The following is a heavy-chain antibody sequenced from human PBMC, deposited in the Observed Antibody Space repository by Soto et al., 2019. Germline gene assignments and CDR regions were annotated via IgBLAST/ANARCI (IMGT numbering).Heavy chain of an antibody. Sequence: SETLSLTCAVYGGSFSGYYWSWIRQPPGKGLEWIGEIDHSGSTNYNPSLKSRVTISVDASKNQFSLKLSSVTAADTAVYYCATRRPFDYWGQGTLVTVSS. CDR3: ATRRPFDY. CDR2: IDHSGST. J-gene: IGHJ4*02. CDR1: GGSFSGYY. V-gene: IGHV4-34*01.